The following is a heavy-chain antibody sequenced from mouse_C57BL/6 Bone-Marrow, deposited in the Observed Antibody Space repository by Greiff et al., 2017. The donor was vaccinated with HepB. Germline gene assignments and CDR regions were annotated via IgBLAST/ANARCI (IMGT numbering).Heavy chain of an antibody. J-gene: IGHJ4*01. CDR1: GFTFSNYW. CDR3: TEGTSGFYAMDY. CDR2: IRLKSDNYAT. V-gene: IGHV6-3*01. Sequence: EVQVVESGGGLVQPGGSMKLSCVASGFTFSNYWMNWVRQSPEKGLEWVAQIRLKSDNYATHYAESVKGRFTISRDDSKSSVYLQMNNLRAEDTGIYYCTEGTSGFYAMDYWGQGTSVTVSS. D-gene: IGHD1-2*01.